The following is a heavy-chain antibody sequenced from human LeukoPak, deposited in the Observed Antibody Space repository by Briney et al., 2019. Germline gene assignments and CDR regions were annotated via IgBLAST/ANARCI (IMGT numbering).Heavy chain of an antibody. Sequence: GGSLRLSCAASGFTFSSYSMNWVRQAPGKGLEWVSSISSSSSYIYYADSVKGRFTISRDNAKNSLYLQMNSLRAEDTAVYYCGRDDRAYSYGLDYWGQGTLVTVSS. CDR3: GRDDRAYSYGLDY. CDR2: ISSSSSYI. J-gene: IGHJ4*02. D-gene: IGHD5-18*01. CDR1: GFTFSSYS. V-gene: IGHV3-21*01.